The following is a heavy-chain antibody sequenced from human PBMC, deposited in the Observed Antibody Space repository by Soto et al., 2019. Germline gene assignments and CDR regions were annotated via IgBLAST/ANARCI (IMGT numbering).Heavy chain of an antibody. CDR2: IYYSGST. Sequence: SETLSLTCTVSGGSISSYYWSWIRQPPGKGLEWIGYIYYSGSTYYNPSLKSRVTISVDTSKNQFSLKLSSVTAADTAVYYCARVGFGELRYYGMDVWGQGTTVTVSS. J-gene: IGHJ6*02. CDR3: ARVGFGELRYYGMDV. D-gene: IGHD3-10*01. V-gene: IGHV4-59*08. CDR1: GGSISSYY.